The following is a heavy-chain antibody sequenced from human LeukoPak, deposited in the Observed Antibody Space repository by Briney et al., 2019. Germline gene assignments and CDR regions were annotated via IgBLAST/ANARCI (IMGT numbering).Heavy chain of an antibody. CDR3: ARHGIIRRGNDAFDI. CDR2: INHSGST. D-gene: IGHD3-16*01. V-gene: IGHV4-34*01. Sequence: SSETLSLTCAVYDGSLSGYYWSWIRQPPGTGLEWIGEINHSGSTNYNPSLRSRVTVSVDTSKNQFSLKLSSVTAADTAVYYCARHGIIRRGNDAFDIWGRGTMVTVSS. CDR1: DGSLSGYY. J-gene: IGHJ3*02.